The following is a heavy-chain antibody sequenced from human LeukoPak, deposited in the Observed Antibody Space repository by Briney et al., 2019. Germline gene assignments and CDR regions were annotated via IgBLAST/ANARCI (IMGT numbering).Heavy chain of an antibody. V-gene: IGHV3-7*03. CDR3: ARGEYSSGWYQKTQPDY. CDR1: GFAFSNYW. CDR2: INQDGSLK. J-gene: IGHJ4*02. Sequence: GGSLRLSCAASGFAFSNYWMTWVRQAPGKGLEWVANINQDGSLKTYVDSVKGRFTISRDNAKNSLYLQMNSLRADDTAVYYCARGEYSSGWYQKTQPDYWGQGTLVTVSS. D-gene: IGHD6-19*01.